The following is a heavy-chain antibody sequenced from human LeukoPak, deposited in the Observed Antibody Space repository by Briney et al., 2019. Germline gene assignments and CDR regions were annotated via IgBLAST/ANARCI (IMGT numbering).Heavy chain of an antibody. J-gene: IGHJ5*02. CDR2: IIPIFGTA. Sequence: ASVKVSCKASGGTFSSYAISWVRQAPGQGLEWMGGIIPIFGTANYAQKFQGRVTITADESTSTAYMELSSLRSEDTAVYYCARAQFGYYDSSGPLGSWLDPWGQGTLVTVSS. V-gene: IGHV1-69*13. CDR3: ARAQFGYYDSSGPLGSWLDP. D-gene: IGHD3-22*01. CDR1: GGTFSSYA.